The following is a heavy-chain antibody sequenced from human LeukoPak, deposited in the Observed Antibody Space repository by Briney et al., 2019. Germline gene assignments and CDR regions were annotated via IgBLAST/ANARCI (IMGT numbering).Heavy chain of an antibody. V-gene: IGHV3-21*01. CDR1: GFTFSSYN. J-gene: IGHJ4*02. CDR3: ARELTVSSAPFDY. D-gene: IGHD4-11*01. Sequence: GGSLRLSCAASGFTFSSYNMNWVRQAPGKGLEGVSSTTSSSSYIYYADSVKGRFTISRDNAKNSLYLQMNSLRAEDTAVYYCARELTVSSAPFDYWGQGTLVTVSS. CDR2: TTSSSSYI.